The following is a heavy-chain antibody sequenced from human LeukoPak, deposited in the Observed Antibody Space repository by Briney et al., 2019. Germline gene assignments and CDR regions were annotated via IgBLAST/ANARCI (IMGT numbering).Heavy chain of an antibody. Sequence: GSLRLSCAASGFTFSSYAMSWVRQAPGKGLEWIGSIYHSGSTYYNPSLKSRVTMSVDTSKNQFSLRLRSVTAADTAVYYCARGQARLAWFDPWGQGTLVTVSS. J-gene: IGHJ5*02. CDR1: GFTFSSYA. V-gene: IGHV4-38-2*01. D-gene: IGHD6-19*01. CDR3: ARGQARLAWFDP. CDR2: IYHSGST.